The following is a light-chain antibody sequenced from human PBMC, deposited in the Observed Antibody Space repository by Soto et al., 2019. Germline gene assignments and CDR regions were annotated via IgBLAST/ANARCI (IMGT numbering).Light chain of an antibody. CDR3: MQDLQTLWT. J-gene: IGKJ1*01. CDR1: QSLLHSNGKNY. Sequence: DIVMTQSPLSLPVTPGEPASISCRSSQSLLHSNGKNYLDWYLQKPGQSPQLLIYLGSNRASGVPDRFTGNGSGTDFTLKISRVEDEDVGVYYCMQDLQTLWTFGQGTKVDIK. CDR2: LGS. V-gene: IGKV2-28*01.